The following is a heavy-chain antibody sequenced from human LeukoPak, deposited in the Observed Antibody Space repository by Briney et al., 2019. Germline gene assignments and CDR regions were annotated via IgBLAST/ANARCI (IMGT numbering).Heavy chain of an antibody. J-gene: IGHJ5*02. V-gene: IGHV3-23*01. CDR1: GFTFSSYA. CDR3: AKGRAYYYGSGSEA. CDR2: ISGSGGST. Sequence: GGSLRLSCAASGFTFSSYAMSWVRQAPGKGLEWVSAISGSGGSTYYADSVKGRFTISRDNSKNTLYLQINSLRAEDTAVYYCAKGRAYYYGSGSEAWGQGTLVTVSS. D-gene: IGHD3-10*01.